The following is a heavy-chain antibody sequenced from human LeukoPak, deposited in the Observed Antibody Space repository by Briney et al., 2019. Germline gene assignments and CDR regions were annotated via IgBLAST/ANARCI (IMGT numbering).Heavy chain of an antibody. J-gene: IGHJ3*02. CDR2: IYTSGST. CDR1: GGSISSYY. D-gene: IGHD3-3*01. CDR3: ARAYYDFWSGSHRNAFDI. V-gene: IGHV4-4*07. Sequence: SETLSLTCTVSGGSISSYYWSWIQQPAGKGLEWIGRIYTSGSTNYNPSLKSRVTMSVDTSKNQFSLKLSSVTAAHTAVYYCARAYYDFWSGSHRNAFDIWGQGTMVTVSS.